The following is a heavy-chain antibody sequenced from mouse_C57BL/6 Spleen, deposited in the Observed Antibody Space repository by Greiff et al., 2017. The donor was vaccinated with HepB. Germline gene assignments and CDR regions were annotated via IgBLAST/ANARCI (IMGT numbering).Heavy chain of an antibody. CDR1: GFTFSSYG. J-gene: IGHJ4*01. CDR3: ARHDTVVATNAIDY. D-gene: IGHD1-1*01. V-gene: IGHV5-6*01. CDR2: ISSGGSYT. Sequence: EVNVVESGGDLVKPGGSLKLSCEASGFTFSSYGMSWVSQTPDKRLEWVATISSGGSYTYYPDSVKGRFTIARDNAKNTLYLQMSSLKSEDTAMYYCARHDTVVATNAIDYWGQGTSVTVSS.